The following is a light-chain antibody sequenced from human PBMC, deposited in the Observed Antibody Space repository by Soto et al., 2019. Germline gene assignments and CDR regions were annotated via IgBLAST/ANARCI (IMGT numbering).Light chain of an antibody. CDR1: SSDVGGYNY. J-gene: IGLJ1*01. Sequence: QSVLTQPASVSGSPGQSITISCTGTSSDVGGYNYVSWYQQHPGKAPKFMIYDVSSRPSGVSNRFSGSKSGNTASLTISGLQAEDEADYYCCSYTTSNTRQIVFGSGAMVKVL. CDR2: DVS. CDR3: CSYTTSNTRQIV. V-gene: IGLV2-14*03.